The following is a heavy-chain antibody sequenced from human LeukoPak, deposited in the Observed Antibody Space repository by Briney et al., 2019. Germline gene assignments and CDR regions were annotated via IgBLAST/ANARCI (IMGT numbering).Heavy chain of an antibody. CDR3: ARMTRLRPLDY. J-gene: IGHJ4*02. Sequence: SETLSLTCAVYGGSFSGYYWSWIRQPPGKGLEWIGEINHSGSTNYNPSLKSRVTISVDTSKNQFSLKLSSVTAADTAVYYCARMTRLRPLDYWGQGTLVTVSS. D-gene: IGHD5-12*01. CDR1: GGSFSGYY. V-gene: IGHV4-34*01. CDR2: INHSGST.